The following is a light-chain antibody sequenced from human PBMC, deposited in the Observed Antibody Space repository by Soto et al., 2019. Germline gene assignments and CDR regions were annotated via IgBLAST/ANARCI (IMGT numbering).Light chain of an antibody. CDR1: SSDVGGYNY. CDR3: SSYTSSSINWL. J-gene: IGLJ3*02. Sequence: QSALTQPASVSGSPGQSITISCTGTSSDVGGYNYVSWYQQHPGKAPKLMIYDVTNRPSGVSDRFSGSKSGNTASLSISGLQAEDEADYYCSSYTSSSINWLFGGGIKVTVL. CDR2: DVT. V-gene: IGLV2-14*03.